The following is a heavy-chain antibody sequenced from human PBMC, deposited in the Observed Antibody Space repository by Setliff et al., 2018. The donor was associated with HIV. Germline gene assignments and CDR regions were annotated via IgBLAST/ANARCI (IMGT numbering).Heavy chain of an antibody. CDR2: IYSGGST. Sequence: GGSLRLSCEVSGFTFSDNYMSWVRQAPGKGLEWVSVIYSGGSTYYADSVKGRFTISRDNSKNTLYLQMNSLRAEDTAVYYCARVSDSSGYYYEVYFDYWGQGTLVTVSS. CDR1: GFTFSDNY. J-gene: IGHJ4*02. CDR3: ARVSDSSGYYYEVYFDY. V-gene: IGHV3-66*01. D-gene: IGHD3-22*01.